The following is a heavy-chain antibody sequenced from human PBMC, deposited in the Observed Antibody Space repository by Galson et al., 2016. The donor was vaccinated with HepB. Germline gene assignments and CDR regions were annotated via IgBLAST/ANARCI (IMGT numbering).Heavy chain of an antibody. J-gene: IGHJ3*02. CDR2: VSAGGSNT. CDR1: GFIFSSSA. V-gene: IGHV3-23*01. D-gene: IGHD6-19*01. CDR3: AKEGAVVGGDAFDI. Sequence: SLRLSCAASGFIFSSSAMNWVRQAPGKGLEWVSSVSAGGSNTYYADSGKGRCTISRDNSKNTLYLQRSGLRAEDTAVYYCAKEGAVVGGDAFDIWGQGTMVTVSS.